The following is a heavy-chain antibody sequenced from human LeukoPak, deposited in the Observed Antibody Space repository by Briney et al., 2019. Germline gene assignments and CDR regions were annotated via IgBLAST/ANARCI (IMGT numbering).Heavy chain of an antibody. CDR3: ARDSVTMVRGVIKGYYYMDV. Sequence: GGSLRLSCAASGFTFDDYGMSWVRQAPGKGLEWVSGINWNGGSTGYADSVKGRFTISRDNAKNSLYLQMNSLRAEDTALYYCARDSVTMVRGVIKGYYYMDVWGKGTTVTVSS. J-gene: IGHJ6*03. CDR1: GFTFDDYG. CDR2: INWNGGST. V-gene: IGHV3-20*04. D-gene: IGHD3-10*01.